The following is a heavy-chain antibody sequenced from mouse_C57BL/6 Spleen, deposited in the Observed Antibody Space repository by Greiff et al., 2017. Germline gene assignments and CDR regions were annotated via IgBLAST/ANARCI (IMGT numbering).Heavy chain of an antibody. CDR2: IDPSDSYT. Sequence: VQLQQSGADFVKPGASVKLSCTASGFTFTSYWMQWVKQRPGQGLEWIGEIDPSDSYTNYNQKFKGKATLTVDTSSSTAYMQHSSLTSEDCAVYYSARWGYYDYGSSSGGWFAYWGQGTLVTVSA. CDR1: GFTFTSYW. D-gene: IGHD1-1*01. V-gene: IGHV1-50*01. CDR3: ARWGYYDYGSSSGGWFAY. J-gene: IGHJ3*01.